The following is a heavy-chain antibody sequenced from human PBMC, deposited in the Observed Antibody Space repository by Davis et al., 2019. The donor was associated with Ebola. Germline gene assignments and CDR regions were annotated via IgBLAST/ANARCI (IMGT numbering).Heavy chain of an antibody. D-gene: IGHD2-21*02. V-gene: IGHV1-3*01. CDR1: GYTFTSYA. CDR2: INAGNGNT. Sequence: AASVKVSCKASGYTFTSYAMHWVRQAPGQRLEWMGWINAGNGNTKYSQKFQGRVTITRDTSASTAYMELSSLRSEDTAVYYCARDGAVVTAINYYYYYGMDVWGKGTTVTVSS. CDR3: ARDGAVVTAINYYYYYGMDV. J-gene: IGHJ6*04.